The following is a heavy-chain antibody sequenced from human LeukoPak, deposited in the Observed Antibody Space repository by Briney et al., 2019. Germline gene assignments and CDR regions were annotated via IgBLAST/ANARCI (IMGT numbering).Heavy chain of an antibody. J-gene: IGHJ2*01. CDR3: ARLSAVVAATPPYWYFDL. Sequence: SETLSLTCTVSGGSISSGDYYWSWIRQPPGKGLEWIGYIYYSGSTYYNPSLKSRVTISVDTSKNQFSLKLSSVTAADTAVYYCARLSAVVAATPPYWYFDLWGRGTLVTVSS. CDR2: IYYSGST. CDR1: GGSISSGDYY. V-gene: IGHV4-30-4*01. D-gene: IGHD2-15*01.